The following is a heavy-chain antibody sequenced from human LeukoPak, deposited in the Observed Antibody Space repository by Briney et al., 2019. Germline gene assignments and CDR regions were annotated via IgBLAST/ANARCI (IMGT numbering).Heavy chain of an antibody. Sequence: GGSLRLSCAASGFTFSNYWMLWVRQAPGKGLESVSRINTDGTVTTYADSVKGRFTVSRDNADNTMFLQMNSVRDEDTAVYYCATKQWLAPPPDSWGQGTPVTVSS. D-gene: IGHD6-19*01. CDR2: INTDGTVT. CDR1: GFTFSNYW. J-gene: IGHJ4*02. CDR3: ATKQWLAPPPDS. V-gene: IGHV3-74*01.